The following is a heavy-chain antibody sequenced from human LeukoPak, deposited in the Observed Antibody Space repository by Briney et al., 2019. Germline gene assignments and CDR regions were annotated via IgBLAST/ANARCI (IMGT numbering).Heavy chain of an antibody. D-gene: IGHD3-22*01. CDR1: GFTFSSYS. Sequence: GGSLRLSCAASGFTFSSYSMNWVRQAPGKGLEWVSYISSSSSTIYYADSVKGRFTISRDNAKNSLYLQMNSLRAEDTAVYYCARDYYDSSGYWGYFDYWGQGTLVTVSS. V-gene: IGHV3-48*01. CDR2: ISSSSSTI. J-gene: IGHJ4*02. CDR3: ARDYYDSSGYWGYFDY.